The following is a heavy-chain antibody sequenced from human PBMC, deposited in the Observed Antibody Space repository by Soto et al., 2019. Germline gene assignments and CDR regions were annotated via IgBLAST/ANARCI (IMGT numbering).Heavy chain of an antibody. CDR2: INHSGNT. CDR3: ASIPTATGWFDP. Sequence: QVQLQQWGAGLLKPSGTLSLTCAVHGGSFTGYYWSWIRQPPGKGLEWIGEINHSGNTNYNPSLKSRVTISVDTSKNQFSLKLSSVTAADTAVYYCASIPTATGWFDPWGQGTQVTVSS. CDR1: GGSFTGYY. V-gene: IGHV4-34*01. J-gene: IGHJ5*02. D-gene: IGHD1-1*01.